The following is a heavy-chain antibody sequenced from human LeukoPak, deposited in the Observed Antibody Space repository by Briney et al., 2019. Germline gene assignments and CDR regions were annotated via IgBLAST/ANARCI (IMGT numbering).Heavy chain of an antibody. CDR2: TDTSGNYI. Sequence: PGGSLILSCEASGFTFSNYGMNWVRQAPGKGLEWVSFTDTSGNYIYYGDSVKGRFTISRDNARNLLFLQMNGLRAEDTAVYYCARGRSITLLRGVAMSDGFDIWGQGAMVAVSS. V-gene: IGHV3-21*06. D-gene: IGHD3-10*01. J-gene: IGHJ3*02. CDR1: GFTFSNYG. CDR3: ARGRSITLLRGVAMSDGFDI.